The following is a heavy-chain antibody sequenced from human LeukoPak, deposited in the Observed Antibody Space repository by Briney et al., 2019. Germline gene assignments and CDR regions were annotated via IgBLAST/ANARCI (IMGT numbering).Heavy chain of an antibody. CDR2: IYYSGST. CDR1: GGSINSRSYY. Sequence: SETLSLTCTVSGGSINSRSYYWGWIRQPPGKGLEWIGSIYYSGSTYYNPSLKSRVTISVDTSKNQFSLKLSSVTAADTAVYYCARAPHIVVVPAATPFDYWGQGTLVTVSS. V-gene: IGHV4-39*07. J-gene: IGHJ4*02. D-gene: IGHD2-2*01. CDR3: ARAPHIVVVPAATPFDY.